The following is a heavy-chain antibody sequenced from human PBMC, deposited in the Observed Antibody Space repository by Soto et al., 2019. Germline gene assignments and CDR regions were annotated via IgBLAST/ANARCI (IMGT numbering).Heavy chain of an antibody. Sequence: GGSLTLSCAASGFTFSSYAMHWVRQAPGKGLEWVAVISYDGSNKYYADSVKGRFTISRDNSKNTLYLQMNSLRAEDTAVYYCARDGGLGLSGYFDYWGQGTLVTVSS. CDR1: GFTFSSYA. J-gene: IGHJ4*02. V-gene: IGHV3-30-3*01. CDR2: ISYDGSNK. D-gene: IGHD3-16*01. CDR3: ARDGGLGLSGYFDY.